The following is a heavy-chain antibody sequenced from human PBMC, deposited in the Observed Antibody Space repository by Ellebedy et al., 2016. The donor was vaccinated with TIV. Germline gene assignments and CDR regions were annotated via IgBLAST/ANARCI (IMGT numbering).Heavy chain of an antibody. CDR3: AREQSPYYEILTGSFDY. CDR1: GFTFSSYS. CDR2: IGSSSSYR. J-gene: IGHJ4*02. D-gene: IGHD3-9*01. Sequence: GESLKISCAASGFTFSSYSMNWVRQAPGKGLEWVSSIGSSSSYRYYADSLKGRFTISRDNSKSTLYLEMKSLRVEDTAVYYCAREQSPYYEILTGSFDYWGQGALVTVSS. V-gene: IGHV3-21*06.